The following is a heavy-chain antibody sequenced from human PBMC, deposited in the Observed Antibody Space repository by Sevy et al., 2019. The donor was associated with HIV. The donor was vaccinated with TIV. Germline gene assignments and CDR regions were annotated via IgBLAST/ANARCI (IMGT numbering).Heavy chain of an antibody. CDR2: ISGSGGST. CDR3: ARDLTAPYYYYGMDV. D-gene: IGHD1-20*01. CDR1: GFTFSSYA. Sequence: GGSLRLSCAASGFTFSSYAMSWVRQAPGKGLEWVSAISGSGGSTYYADSVKGRFTISRDNSKNTLYLQMNSLRAEDTAVYYCARDLTAPYYYYGMDVWGQGTMVTVSS. J-gene: IGHJ6*02. V-gene: IGHV3-23*01.